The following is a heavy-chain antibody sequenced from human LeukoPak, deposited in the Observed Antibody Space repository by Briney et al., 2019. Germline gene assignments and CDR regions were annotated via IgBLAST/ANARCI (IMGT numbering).Heavy chain of an antibody. V-gene: IGHV1-69*04. CDR1: GGTFSSYA. CDR3: AREWEGDSGYDYSYYYGMDV. J-gene: IGHJ6*02. D-gene: IGHD5-12*01. CDR2: IIPILGIA. Sequence: ASVKVSCKASGGTFSSYAISWVRQAPGQGLEWMGRIIPILGIANYAQKFQGRVTITADKSTSTAYMELSSLRAEDTAVYYCAREWEGDSGYDYSYYYGMDVWGQGTTVTVSS.